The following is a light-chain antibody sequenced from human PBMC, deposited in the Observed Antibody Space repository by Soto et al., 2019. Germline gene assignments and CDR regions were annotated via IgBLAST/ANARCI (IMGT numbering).Light chain of an antibody. CDR1: SSDVGGYNY. CDR2: DVS. V-gene: IGLV2-14*01. Sequence: QSALTQPASVSGSPGQSITISCTGTSSDVGGYNYVSWYQQHPGKAPKLMIYDVSNRPSGVSNRFSGSKSGNTASLTISGLQAEDEADYYCSSYTSSSTLVFGTGTKGIVL. CDR3: SSYTSSSTLV. J-gene: IGLJ1*01.